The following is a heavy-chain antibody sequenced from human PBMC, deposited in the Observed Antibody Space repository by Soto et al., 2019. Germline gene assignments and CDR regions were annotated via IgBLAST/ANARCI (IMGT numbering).Heavy chain of an antibody. Sequence: GRPLRPPCAASGFTFCSFAVSWVRHAPGNALDCVSAISGSGGSTHSADPVRGRFTISSDNSKKKLYLHLNSLSAEDTAVYSCGRGFAASKGSPPNFWGRRSQVTF. D-gene: IGHD3-10*01. CDR1: GFTFCSFA. CDR2: ISGSGGST. CDR3: GRGFAASKGSPPNF. V-gene: IGHV3-23*01. J-gene: IGHJ4*02.